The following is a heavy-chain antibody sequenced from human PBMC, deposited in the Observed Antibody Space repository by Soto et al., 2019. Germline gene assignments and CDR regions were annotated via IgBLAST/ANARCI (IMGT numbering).Heavy chain of an antibody. CDR1: GFTVSSHY. J-gene: IGHJ6*02. CDR2: IYSGGST. CDR3: ARSGTYYYYYGMDV. V-gene: IGHV3-53*02. D-gene: IGHD1-1*01. Sequence: EVQLVETGGGLIQPGGSLRLSCAASGFTVSSHYMSWVRQAPGKGLEWVSVIYSGGSTYYADSVKGRFTISRDNSKNTLYLQMNSLRAEDTAVYYCARSGTYYYYYGMDVWGQGTTVTVSS.